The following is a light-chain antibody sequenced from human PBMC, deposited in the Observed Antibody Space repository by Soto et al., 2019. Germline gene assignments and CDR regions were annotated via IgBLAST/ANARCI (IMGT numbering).Light chain of an antibody. J-gene: IGLJ7*01. V-gene: IGLV2-14*03. CDR2: EVA. CDR1: NSDVGAYPY. CDR3: SSYATSGTNVI. Sequence: QSVLTQPASVSGSPGQSITISCTGTNSDVGAYPYVSWYQQHPDNAPKLLIYEVADRPSGVSDRFSGSKSGNTASLTISALQAEDEAVYYCSSYATSGTNVIFGGGTQLTVL.